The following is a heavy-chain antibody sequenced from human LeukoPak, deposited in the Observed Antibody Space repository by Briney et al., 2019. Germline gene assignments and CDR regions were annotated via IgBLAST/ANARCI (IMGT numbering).Heavy chain of an antibody. CDR2: IWRGGIYK. Sequence: PGGSLRLSCSASGLDFRMAAMHWVRQAPGKGLEWVAMIWRGGIYKFYVDAVKGRRNIFRDDFRSIFYLEMDSLTADDTAVYYCVTDPPDSGWAFWSWGQGALVTVSA. CDR3: VTDPPDSGWAFWS. CDR1: GLDFRMAA. D-gene: IGHD6-19*01. J-gene: IGHJ5*02. V-gene: IGHV3-33*03.